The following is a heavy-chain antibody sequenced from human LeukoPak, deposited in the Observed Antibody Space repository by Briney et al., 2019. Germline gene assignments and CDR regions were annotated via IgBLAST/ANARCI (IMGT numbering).Heavy chain of an antibody. D-gene: IGHD3-10*01. V-gene: IGHV3-48*03. J-gene: IGHJ6*02. CDR2: ISSSGSTI. Sequence: GGSLRLSCAASGFTFSGYEMNWVRQAPGKGLEWVSYISSSGSTIYYADSVKGRFTISRDNAKNSLYLQMNSLRAEDTAVYYCARDVSADYYGSGSYYFPYYYYYGMDVWGQGTTVTVSS. CDR1: GFTFSGYE. CDR3: ARDVSADYYGSGSYYFPYYYYYGMDV.